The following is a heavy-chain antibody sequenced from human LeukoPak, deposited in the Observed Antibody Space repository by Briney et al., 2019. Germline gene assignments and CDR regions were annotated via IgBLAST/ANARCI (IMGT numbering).Heavy chain of an antibody. CDR3: ARDGEYYYDSSGYFSY. Sequence: ASVKVSCKASGGTFSSYAISWVRQAPGQGREGMGGFIPIFGTANYAQKSQGRVTITTDESTSTAYMELSSLRSDDTAVYYCARDGEYYYDSSGYFSYWGQGTLVTVSS. D-gene: IGHD3-22*01. V-gene: IGHV1-69*05. CDR2: FIPIFGTA. J-gene: IGHJ4*02. CDR1: GGTFSSYA.